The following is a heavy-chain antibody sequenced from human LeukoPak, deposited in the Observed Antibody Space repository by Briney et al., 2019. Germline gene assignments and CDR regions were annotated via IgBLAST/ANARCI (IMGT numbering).Heavy chain of an antibody. D-gene: IGHD5-18*01. J-gene: IGHJ5*02. CDR2: INPNSGGT. V-gene: IGHV1-2*02. Sequence: ASVKVSCKASGYTFTGYYMHWVRQAPGQGLEWMGWINPNSGGTNYAQKFQGRVTMTRDTSISTAYMELSRLRSDDTAVYYCARDLDVDTAMPDSNWFDPWGQGTLVTVSS. CDR3: ARDLDVDTAMPDSNWFDP. CDR1: GYTFTGYY.